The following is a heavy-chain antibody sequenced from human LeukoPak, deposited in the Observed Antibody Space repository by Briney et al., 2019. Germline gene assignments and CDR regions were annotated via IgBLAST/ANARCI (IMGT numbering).Heavy chain of an antibody. Sequence: SETLSLTCTVSGGSISSYYWSWIRQPAGKGLEWIGRIYTSGSTNYNPSLKSRVTMSVDTSKNQFSLKLSSVTAADTAVYYCARLIWFGELSYYYYGMDVWGQGTTVTVSS. CDR3: ARLIWFGELSYYYYGMDV. J-gene: IGHJ6*02. CDR1: GGSISSYY. V-gene: IGHV4-4*07. CDR2: IYTSGST. D-gene: IGHD3-10*01.